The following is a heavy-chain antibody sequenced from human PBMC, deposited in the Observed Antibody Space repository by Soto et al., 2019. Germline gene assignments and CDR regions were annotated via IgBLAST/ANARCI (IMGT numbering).Heavy chain of an antibody. CDR1: GFTFNNHG. Sequence: RRLSCAATGFTFNNHGMHWVRQAPGKGLEWVAVISYDGSNRYYTDSVKGRFTISRDNSKNTLYLQMNSLRAEDTAVYYCAEDLAVAIIYYGMDVWGQGTTVTVSS. CDR2: ISYDGSNR. D-gene: IGHD2-21*01. CDR3: AEDLAVAIIYYGMDV. V-gene: IGHV3-30*18. J-gene: IGHJ6*02.